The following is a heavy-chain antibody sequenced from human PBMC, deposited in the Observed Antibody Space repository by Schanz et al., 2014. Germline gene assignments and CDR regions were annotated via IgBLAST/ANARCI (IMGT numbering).Heavy chain of an antibody. CDR1: GGTFSSYT. CDR2: IIPILGIA. Sequence: QVQLVQSEAEVKKPGSSVKVSCKASGGTFSSYTISWVRQAPGQGLEWMGRIIPILGIANYAQNFQGRVTITADKSTSTAYMELTSLRSEDTAVYYCARDGGEVVRGVIEGVNHYYYGMDVWGRGTTVTVSS. J-gene: IGHJ6*02. V-gene: IGHV1-69*08. CDR3: ARDGGEVVRGVIEGVNHYYYGMDV. D-gene: IGHD3-10*01.